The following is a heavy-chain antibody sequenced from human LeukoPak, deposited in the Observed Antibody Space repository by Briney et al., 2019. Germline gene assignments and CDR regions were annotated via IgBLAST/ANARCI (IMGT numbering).Heavy chain of an antibody. CDR2: IIPIFGTA. V-gene: IGHV1-69*13. CDR1: GGTFSSYA. Sequence: SVKVSCKASGGTFSSYAISWVRQAPGQGVEWMGGIIPIFGTANYAQKFQGRVTITADESTRTAYMDLSSLRSEDTAVYYCARIAAGYSGYEGGDYWGQGTLVTVSS. J-gene: IGHJ4*02. D-gene: IGHD5-12*01. CDR3: ARIAAGYSGYEGGDY.